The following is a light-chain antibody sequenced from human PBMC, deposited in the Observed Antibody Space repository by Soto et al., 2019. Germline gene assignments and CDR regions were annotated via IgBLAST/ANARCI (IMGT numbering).Light chain of an antibody. Sequence: EIVLIQSPATLSLSPGERATLSCRASQSVSSNLAWYQQKPGQAPRLLIYGASTRATGIPVRFTGSGSGTEFTLTISSLQSEDFAVYYCQHYNNWPPWTFGQGTKVDIK. CDR3: QHYNNWPPWT. CDR1: QSVSSN. V-gene: IGKV3-15*01. CDR2: GAS. J-gene: IGKJ1*01.